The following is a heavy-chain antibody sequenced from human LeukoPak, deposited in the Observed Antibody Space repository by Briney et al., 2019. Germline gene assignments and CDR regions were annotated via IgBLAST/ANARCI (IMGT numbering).Heavy chain of an antibody. J-gene: IGHJ5*02. Sequence: PSETLSLTCTVSGGSISSFYWSWIRQPPGKGLEWIGYIYYSGSTNYNPSLKSRVTISVDTSKNQFSLKLSSVTTADTSVYYCARHGTSGTNLNWFDPWGQGTLVTVSS. CDR3: ARHGTSGTNLNWFDP. D-gene: IGHD1-1*01. CDR1: GGSISSFY. CDR2: IYYSGST. V-gene: IGHV4-59*08.